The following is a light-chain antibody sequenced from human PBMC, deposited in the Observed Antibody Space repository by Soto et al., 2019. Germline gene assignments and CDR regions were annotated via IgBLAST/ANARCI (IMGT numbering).Light chain of an antibody. CDR1: QSVSSSY. J-gene: IGKJ3*01. Sequence: EIVLTQSPGTLSLSPGERATLSCRASQSVSSSYLAWYQQKPGQAPRLLIYAASSRATGIPDRFSGSGSGTDFTLTISSLEPEDFAVYYCQQYDSSPLTFGPGTKVDIK. CDR2: AAS. V-gene: IGKV3-20*01. CDR3: QQYDSSPLT.